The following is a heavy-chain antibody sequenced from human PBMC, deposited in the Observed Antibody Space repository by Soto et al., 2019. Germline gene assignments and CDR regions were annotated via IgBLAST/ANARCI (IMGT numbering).Heavy chain of an antibody. J-gene: IGHJ3*02. CDR1: GYTFTSYA. CDR3: ASTKDSSGYYRARPQHDAFDI. CDR2: INAGNGNT. D-gene: IGHD3-22*01. Sequence: ASVKVSCKASGYTFTSYAMHWVRLAPGQRLEGMGWINAGNGNTKYSQKFQGRVTITRDTSASTAYMELSSLRSEDTAVYYCASTKDSSGYYRARPQHDAFDIWGQGTMVTVSS. V-gene: IGHV1-3*01.